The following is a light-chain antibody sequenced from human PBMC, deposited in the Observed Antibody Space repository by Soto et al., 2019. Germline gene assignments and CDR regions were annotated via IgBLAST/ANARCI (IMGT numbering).Light chain of an antibody. J-gene: IGLJ1*01. V-gene: IGLV2-14*03. CDR3: TSYTISDTYV. CDR2: DVS. Sequence: QCVLTQPSSVYGSPGQSITISCTGTSSDVGIYNFVSWYQHHPGKAPKLMIYDVSNRPSGVSDRFSGSKSGNTASLTISGLQADDEADYYCTSYTISDTYVFGTGTKVTAL. CDR1: SSDVGIYNF.